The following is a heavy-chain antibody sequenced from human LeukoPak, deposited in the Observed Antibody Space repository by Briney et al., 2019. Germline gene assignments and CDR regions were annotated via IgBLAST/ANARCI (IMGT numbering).Heavy chain of an antibody. V-gene: IGHV4-39*01. CDR2: IYYSGST. CDR1: GGSISSSSYY. CDR3: ARPSREPRGYYYYYMDV. J-gene: IGHJ6*03. Sequence: PSETLSLTCTVSGGSISSSSYYWGWIRQPPGKGLEWIGSIYYSGSTYYSPSLKSRVTISVDTSKNQFSLKLSSVTAADTAVYYCARPSREPRGYYYYYMDVWGKGTTVTVSS.